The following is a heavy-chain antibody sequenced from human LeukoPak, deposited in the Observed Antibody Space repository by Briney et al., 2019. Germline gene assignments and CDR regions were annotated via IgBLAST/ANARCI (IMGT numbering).Heavy chain of an antibody. CDR3: ARAGDYGSGSCAFDM. D-gene: IGHD3-10*01. Sequence: GGSLRLSCAASGFTFSSYWMHWVRQAPGKGLVWVSRIRSDGSTTYADSVKGRFTISRDNAKNTLYLQMNSLRAEDTAVYYCARAGDYGSGSCAFDMWGQGTMATVSS. CDR1: GFTFSSYW. J-gene: IGHJ3*02. CDR2: IRSDGST. V-gene: IGHV3-74*01.